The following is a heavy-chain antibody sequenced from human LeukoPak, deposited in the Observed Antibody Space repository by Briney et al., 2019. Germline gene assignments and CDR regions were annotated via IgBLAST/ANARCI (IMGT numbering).Heavy chain of an antibody. V-gene: IGHV3-13*01. Sequence: GGSLRLSCEAPGCTVSKDDLHWVRQATGKGLEWVAAIGVTGDTYYADSVKGRFTISREDAANSLYLQMRSLGAGDTALYYCTKEFCGSRAACAGGSYYDFWGRGALVTVSS. D-gene: IGHD2-15*01. CDR3: TKEFCGSRAACAGGSYYDF. CDR2: IGVTGDT. J-gene: IGHJ2*01. CDR1: GCTVSKDD.